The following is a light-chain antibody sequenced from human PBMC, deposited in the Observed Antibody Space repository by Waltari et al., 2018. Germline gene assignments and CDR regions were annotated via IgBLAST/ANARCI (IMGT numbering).Light chain of an antibody. CDR2: DVS. V-gene: IGLV2-14*03. CDR3: SSYTSSSTRV. J-gene: IGLJ2*01. Sequence: QSALTQPASVSGSPGQSITISCPGTSSDVGGYNYVSWYQQHPGKAPKLMIYDVSNRPLGVSNRFSGSKSGNTASLTISGLQAEDEADYYCSSYTSSSTRVFGGGTKLTVL. CDR1: SSDVGGYNY.